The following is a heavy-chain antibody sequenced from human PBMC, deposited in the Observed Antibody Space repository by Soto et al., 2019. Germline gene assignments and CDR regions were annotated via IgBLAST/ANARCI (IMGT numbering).Heavy chain of an antibody. D-gene: IGHD5-12*01. V-gene: IGHV3-30-3*01. CDR3: ARDRGVANALDS. CDR2: ISYDGSNK. Sequence: GGSLRLSCAASGFTFSSYAMHWVRQAPGKGLEWVAVISYDGSNKYYADSVKGRFTISRDNSKNTLYLQMNSLRAEDTAVYYCARDRGVANALDSWGQGTLVTVS. J-gene: IGHJ4*02. CDR1: GFTFSSYA.